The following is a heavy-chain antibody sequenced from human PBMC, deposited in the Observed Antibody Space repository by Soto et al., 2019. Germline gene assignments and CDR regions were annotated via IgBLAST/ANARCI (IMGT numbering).Heavy chain of an antibody. CDR1: GFTFSNAW. Sequence: GGSLRLSCAASGFTFSNAWMSWVRQAPGKGLEWVGRIKSKTDGGTTDYAAPVKGRFTISRDDSKNTLYLHMNSLKTEDTAVYYCTTFTYYDILTDYWGQGTLVTVSS. J-gene: IGHJ4*02. V-gene: IGHV3-15*01. D-gene: IGHD3-9*01. CDR3: TTFTYYDILTDY. CDR2: IKSKTDGGTT.